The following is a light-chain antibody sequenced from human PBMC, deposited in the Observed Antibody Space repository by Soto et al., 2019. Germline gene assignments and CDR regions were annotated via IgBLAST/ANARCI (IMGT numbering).Light chain of an antibody. CDR1: QGIASY. CDR2: AAS. V-gene: IGKV1-9*01. J-gene: IGKJ4*01. Sequence: LTQSPSSLSASVGDRVTITCRASQGIASYLAWYQQKPGQAPNLLIYAASTLQSGVPSRFSGSGSGTDFTLTISSLQPEDFATYYCQQLNSHPLTFGGGTKVEI. CDR3: QQLNSHPLT.